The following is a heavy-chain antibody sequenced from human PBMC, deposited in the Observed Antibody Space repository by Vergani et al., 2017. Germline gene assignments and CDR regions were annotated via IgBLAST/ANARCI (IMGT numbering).Heavy chain of an antibody. J-gene: IGHJ2*01. Sequence: EVQLVQSGAEVKKPGESLRISCKGSGYSFTTYWISWVRQMPGKGLGWMGRIAPSDSYTNYSPSFQGHVSISADKSISTAYLQWSSLKASDTAMYYCARLLECSSSGGNWYFDLWGRGTLVTVSS. CDR3: ARLLECSSSGGNWYFDL. CDR1: GYSFTTYW. CDR2: IAPSDSYT. V-gene: IGHV5-10-1*03. D-gene: IGHD6-6*01.